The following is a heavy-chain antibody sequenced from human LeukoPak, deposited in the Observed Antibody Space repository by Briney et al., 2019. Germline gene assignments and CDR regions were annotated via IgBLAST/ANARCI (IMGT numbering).Heavy chain of an antibody. CDR1: GFTFSSYG. D-gene: IGHD5-18*01. Sequence: GGSLRLSCAASGFTFSSYGMHWVRQAPGKGLEWVSAISGSGGSTYYTSSVKGRFTISRDNSKNTLYLQMNSLRAEDTAVYYCAKDLGWIHFAYWGQGTLVTVSS. J-gene: IGHJ4*02. V-gene: IGHV3-23*01. CDR3: AKDLGWIHFAY. CDR2: ISGSGGST.